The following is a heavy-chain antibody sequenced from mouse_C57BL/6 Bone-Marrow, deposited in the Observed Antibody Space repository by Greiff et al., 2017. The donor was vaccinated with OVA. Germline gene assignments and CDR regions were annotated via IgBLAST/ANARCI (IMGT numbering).Heavy chain of an antibody. CDR2: INPNNGGT. CDR3: ARDSSNYYGRGLAY. CDR1: GYTFTDYY. Sequence: EVQLQQSGPELVKPGASVKISCKASGYTFTDYYMNWVKQSHGKSLEWIGDINPNNGGTSYNQKFKGKATLTEDKSSSTAYMELRSLTSEDSAVYYCARDSSNYYGRGLAYWGQGTLVTVSA. V-gene: IGHV1-26*01. D-gene: IGHD1-1*01. J-gene: IGHJ3*01.